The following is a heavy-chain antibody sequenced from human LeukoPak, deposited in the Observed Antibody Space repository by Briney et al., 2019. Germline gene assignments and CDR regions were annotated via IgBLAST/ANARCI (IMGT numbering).Heavy chain of an antibody. CDR1: GFTVSSNY. Sequence: PGGSLRLSCAASGFTVSSNYMSWVRQAPGKGLEWIGSIYYSGSTYYNPSLKSRVTISVDTSKNQFSLKLSSVTAADTAVYYCASRTVRLPLDYWGQGTLVTVSS. J-gene: IGHJ4*02. CDR2: IYYSGST. D-gene: IGHD4-11*01. CDR3: ASRTVRLPLDY. V-gene: IGHV4-39*07.